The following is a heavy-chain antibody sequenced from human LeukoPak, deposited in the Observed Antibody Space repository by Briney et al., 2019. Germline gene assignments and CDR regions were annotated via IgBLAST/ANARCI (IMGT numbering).Heavy chain of an antibody. CDR1: GFTFSSYG. Sequence: PGGSLRLSCAASGFTFSSYGMHWVRQAPGKGLEWVAFIRYDGSNKYYADSVKGRFTISRDNSKNTLYLQMNSLRAEDTAVYYCAKVLLWFGELSHFDYWGQGTLVTVSS. CDR3: AKVLLWFGELSHFDY. J-gene: IGHJ4*02. CDR2: IRYDGSNK. D-gene: IGHD3-10*01. V-gene: IGHV3-30*02.